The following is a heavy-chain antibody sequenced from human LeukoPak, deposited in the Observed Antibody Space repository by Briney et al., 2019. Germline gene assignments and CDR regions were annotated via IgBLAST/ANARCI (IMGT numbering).Heavy chain of an antibody. D-gene: IGHD5-12*01. Sequence: SETLSLTCAVYGGSFSGYYWSWIRQPPGKGLEWIGEINHSGSTNYNPSLKRRFTISVDTSKNQFSLKLSSVTAADTAVYYCARVPLADIVADSEPWFDPWGQGTLVTVSS. J-gene: IGHJ5*02. CDR1: GGSFSGYY. V-gene: IGHV4-34*01. CDR2: INHSGST. CDR3: ARVPLADIVADSEPWFDP.